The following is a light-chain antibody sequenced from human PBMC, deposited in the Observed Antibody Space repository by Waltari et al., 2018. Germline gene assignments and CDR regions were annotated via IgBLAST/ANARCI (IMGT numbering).Light chain of an antibody. CDR3: QQYNSYPT. CDR2: QAS. V-gene: IGKV1-5*03. Sequence: DIQMTQSPSTLPASVGDRVTITCRASQSVDRWFAWYQQLPRQAPNLLIYQASTFETGVPTRFSGSGSGTEFTITSSSLQHDDFATYYCQQYNSYPTFGQGTKVEIK. J-gene: IGKJ1*01. CDR1: QSVDRW.